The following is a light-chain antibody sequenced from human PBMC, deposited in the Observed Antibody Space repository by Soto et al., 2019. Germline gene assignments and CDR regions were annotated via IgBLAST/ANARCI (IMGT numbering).Light chain of an antibody. V-gene: IGKV1-33*01. CDR2: DAS. J-gene: IGKJ2*01. CDR1: RDISVY. Sequence: DIQMTQPLSSLSASVGDRVTITCQASRDISVYLNWYQQKPGKPPKLLVFDASNLQTGVPSRFSGSGSGTHFTFTISSLQPEDIATYYCQQYDNLPPYTFGQGTRLEIK. CDR3: QQYDNLPPYT.